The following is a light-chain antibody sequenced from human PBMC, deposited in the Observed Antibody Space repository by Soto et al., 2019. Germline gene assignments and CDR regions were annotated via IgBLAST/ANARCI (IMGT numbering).Light chain of an antibody. Sequence: IVLTQSPATLSLSPGKRATLSCRASQSRSNSLAWYPPKPCHAPSLLIYCASSSATGIPDRFSGSGSCTDFSLPISRLEPEDFSVYYCHQYGSSPPLTFGGGTKVDIK. CDR1: QSRSNS. V-gene: IGKV3-20*01. CDR3: HQYGSSPPLT. CDR2: CAS. J-gene: IGKJ4*01.